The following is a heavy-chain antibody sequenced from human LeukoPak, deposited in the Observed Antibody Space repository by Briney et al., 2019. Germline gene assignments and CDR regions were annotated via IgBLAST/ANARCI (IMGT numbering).Heavy chain of an antibody. CDR3: AKGAQQLVYWVDY. CDR1: RFTFNNYA. V-gene: IGHV3-23*01. Sequence: GGSLRLSCAASRFTFNNYAMSWVRQAPGKGLEWVSVISGSGGSTYYADSVKGRFTISRDNSKNTLCLQMNSLRAEDTAVYYCAKGAQQLVYWVDYWGQGTLVTVSS. D-gene: IGHD6-13*01. CDR2: ISGSGGST. J-gene: IGHJ4*02.